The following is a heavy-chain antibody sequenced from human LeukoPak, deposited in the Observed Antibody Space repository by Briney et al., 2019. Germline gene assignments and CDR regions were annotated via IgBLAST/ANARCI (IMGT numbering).Heavy chain of an antibody. J-gene: IGHJ4*02. CDR1: GGSISSYY. Sequence: SETLSLTCTVSGGSISSYYWSWVRQPPGKGLEWIGYIYYSGSTNYNPSLKSRVTISVDTSKNQFSLKLSSVTAADTAVYYCARGALFDYWGQGTLVTVSS. V-gene: IGHV4-59*01. CDR3: ARGALFDY. CDR2: IYYSGST.